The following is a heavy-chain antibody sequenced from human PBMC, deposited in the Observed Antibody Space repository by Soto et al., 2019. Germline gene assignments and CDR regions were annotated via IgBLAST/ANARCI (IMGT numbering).Heavy chain of an antibody. CDR1: GFTLRSYW. J-gene: IGHJ4*01. CDR3: ARASAYGSGNSVNHYLDC. Sequence: EEQLVASGGGLVQPGGSLRLSCAASGFTLRSYWMSWVRQAPGKGLEWLATIKTDASEKKYVDSVKGRFTVFRDNAKNSLYLQMDSLRPEDTAVYYCARASAYGSGNSVNHYLDCWGRGTLVTVSS. D-gene: IGHD3-10*01. CDR2: IKTDASEK. V-gene: IGHV3-7*01.